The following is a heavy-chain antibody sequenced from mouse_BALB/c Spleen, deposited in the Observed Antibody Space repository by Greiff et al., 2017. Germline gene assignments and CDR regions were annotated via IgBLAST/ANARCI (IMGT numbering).Heavy chain of an antibody. Sequence: EVQLQQSGAELVRSGASVKLSCTASGFNIKDYYMHWVKQRPEQGLEWIGWIDPENGDTEYAPKFQGKATMTADTSSNTAYLQLSSLTSEDTAVYYCASPYDNPRAMDYWGQGTSVTVSS. J-gene: IGHJ4*01. CDR3: ASPYDNPRAMDY. D-gene: IGHD2-1*01. CDR1: GFNIKDYY. CDR2: IDPENGDT. V-gene: IGHV14-4*02.